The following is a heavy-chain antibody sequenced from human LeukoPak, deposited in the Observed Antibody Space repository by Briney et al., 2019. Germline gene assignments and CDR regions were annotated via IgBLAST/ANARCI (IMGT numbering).Heavy chain of an antibody. CDR3: ARVGYSSSWADT. D-gene: IGHD6-13*01. V-gene: IGHV1-69*13. J-gene: IGHJ5*02. CDR1: GGTFSSYA. CDR2: IIPIFGTA. Sequence: GASVKVSCKASGGTFSSYAISWVRQAPGQGLEWMGGIIPIFGTANYAQKFQGRVTITADESTSTAYMELSSLRSEDAAVYYCARVGYSSSWADTWGQRTLVTVSS.